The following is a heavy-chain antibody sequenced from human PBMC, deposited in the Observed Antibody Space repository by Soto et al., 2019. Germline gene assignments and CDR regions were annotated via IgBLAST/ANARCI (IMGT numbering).Heavy chain of an antibody. Sequence: EVQLVESGGGLVQPGGSLRLSCAASGFTFSSYSMNWVRQAPGKGLEWVSYISSSSSTIYYADSVKGRFTISRDNAKNSLYLQMNSLSAEDTAVYYCARGDYIWGSYRWTFDIWGQGTMVTVSS. D-gene: IGHD3-16*02. J-gene: IGHJ3*02. V-gene: IGHV3-48*01. CDR3: ARGDYIWGSYRWTFDI. CDR1: GFTFSSYS. CDR2: ISSSSSTI.